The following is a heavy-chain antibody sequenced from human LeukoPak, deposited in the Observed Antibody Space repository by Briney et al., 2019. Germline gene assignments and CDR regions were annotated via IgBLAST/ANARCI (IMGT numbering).Heavy chain of an antibody. CDR2: INPNSGGT. CDR3: ARDWSSSWYTYYYYYCMDV. V-gene: IGHV1-2*02. D-gene: IGHD6-13*01. CDR1: VYTFTGDY. Sequence: ASVKVSCKASVYTFTGDYMHWVRQAPGQGLEWMGWINPNSGGTNYAQKFQGRVTMTRDTSISTAYMELSRLRSDDTAVYYCARDWSSSWYTYYYYYCMDVWGKGTTVTVSS. J-gene: IGHJ6*03.